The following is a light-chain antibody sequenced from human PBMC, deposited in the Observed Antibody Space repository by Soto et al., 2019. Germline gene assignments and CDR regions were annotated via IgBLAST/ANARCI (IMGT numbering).Light chain of an antibody. CDR2: DAS. CDR1: STDFVSYDR. V-gene: IGLV2-18*01. Sequence: QSALTQPPSVSGSPGQSVTISCTGTSTDFVSYDRVSWCQQPPGTAPKLIIYDASNRPSGVPDRFSGSKSGNTASLTISGLQAADEADYYCSLYTSQNTHFFGTGTKVTVL. CDR3: SLYTSQNTHF. J-gene: IGLJ1*01.